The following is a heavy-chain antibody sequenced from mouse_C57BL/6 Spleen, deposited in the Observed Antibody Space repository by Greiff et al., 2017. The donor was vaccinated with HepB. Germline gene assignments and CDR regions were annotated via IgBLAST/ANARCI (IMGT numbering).Heavy chain of an antibody. CDR3: ARSGSSLFDY. Sequence: VKLQESGAELARPGASVMMSCKASGYTFTSYTMHWVNQRPGQGLEWIGYINPSSGYTKYNQKFKDKATLTADKSSSTAYMQLSSLTSEDSAVYYCARSGSSLFDYWGQGTTLTVSS. CDR2: INPSSGYT. J-gene: IGHJ2*01. CDR1: GYTFTSYT. D-gene: IGHD1-1*01. V-gene: IGHV1-4*01.